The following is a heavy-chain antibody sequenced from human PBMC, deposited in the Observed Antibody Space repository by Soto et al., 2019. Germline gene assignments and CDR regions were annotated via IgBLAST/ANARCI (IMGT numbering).Heavy chain of an antibody. J-gene: IGHJ5*02. D-gene: IGHD6-19*01. CDR1: GDTFSSHG. CDR3: ARASGRGWYNWFDP. V-gene: IGHV1-69*01. CDR2: IIPKFGTT. Sequence: QVQLVQSGAEVKKPGSSVKVSCKASGDTFSSHGISWVRQAPGQGLEYLGGIIPKFGTTNYAQKFRGRATVTADESTSTAYMEVSSLRYEDTAVYYCARASGRGWYNWFDPWGQGTLVTVSS.